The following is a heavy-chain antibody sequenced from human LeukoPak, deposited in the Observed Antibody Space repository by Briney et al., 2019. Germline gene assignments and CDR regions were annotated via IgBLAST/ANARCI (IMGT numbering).Heavy chain of an antibody. CDR2: IYYSGGT. CDR3: ARDNPYGSGSYMDY. Sequence: SETLSLTCTVSGGSISNKNYYWGWIRQPPGKGLEWIGSIYYSGGTYYNPSLKSRVTIPLDMSYYQFSLKLTTATAADTAVYYCARDNPYGSGSYMDYWGQGTLVTVSS. V-gene: IGHV4-39*07. D-gene: IGHD3-10*01. J-gene: IGHJ4*02. CDR1: GGSISNKNYY.